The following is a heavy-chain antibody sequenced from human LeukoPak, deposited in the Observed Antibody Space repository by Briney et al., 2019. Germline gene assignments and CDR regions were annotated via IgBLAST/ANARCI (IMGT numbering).Heavy chain of an antibody. V-gene: IGHV4-34*01. J-gene: IGHJ4*02. CDR2: INQSGST. Sequence: GSLRLSCAASGFTVSSNYMSWIRQPPGKWPEWIGEINQSGSTNYSPSRKSRVTISVDTSKNQFSLKLSSVTAADTAVYYCAREPSWYYDSSGYLYWGQGTLVTVSS. CDR3: AREPSWYYDSSGYLY. D-gene: IGHD3-22*01. CDR1: GFTVSSNY.